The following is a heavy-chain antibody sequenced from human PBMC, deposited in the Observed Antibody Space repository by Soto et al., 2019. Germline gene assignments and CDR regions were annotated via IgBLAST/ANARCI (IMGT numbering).Heavy chain of an antibody. J-gene: IGHJ6*02. CDR2: IGVLGDT. V-gene: IGHV3-13*01. Sequence: EVQLVESGGGLVQPGGSLRLSCAASGFTFNNYDMHWVRQATGRGLEWVSGIGVLGDTYYPDSVNGRFTISRENAKNSXXLQMNSLSPGDTAVYYCVRGVLGPGDYYHGMDVWGQGTTVTVSS. CDR1: GFTFNNYD. D-gene: IGHD3-16*01. CDR3: VRGVLGPGDYYHGMDV.